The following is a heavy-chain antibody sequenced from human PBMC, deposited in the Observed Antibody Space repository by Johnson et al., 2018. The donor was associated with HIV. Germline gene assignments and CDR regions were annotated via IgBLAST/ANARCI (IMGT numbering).Heavy chain of an antibody. D-gene: IGHD3-10*01. V-gene: IGHV3-30*04. CDR3: AKEWAGFGETHDTVDI. J-gene: IGHJ3*02. Sequence: QVQLVESGGGVVQPGRSLRLSCAASGFTFSSYAMHWVRQAPGKGLEYVANVNQDGSAKFYVDSVRGRFTISRDNSKNTLFLQMNRLRAEDTALYYCAKEWAGFGETHDTVDIWGQGTMVTVSS. CDR1: GFTFSSYA. CDR2: VNQDGSAK.